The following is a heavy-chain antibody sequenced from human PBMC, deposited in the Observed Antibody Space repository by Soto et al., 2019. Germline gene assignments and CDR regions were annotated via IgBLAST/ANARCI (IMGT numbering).Heavy chain of an antibody. CDR1: GFTFSDHY. D-gene: IGHD4-17*01. Sequence: EVQLVESGGGLVQPGGSLRLSCAASGFTFSDHYMDWVRQAPGKGLEWVGRTRNKANSYTTEYAASVKGRFTISRDDSKNSLYLQMNSLKTEDTAVYYCARYHDGDTNFDYWGQGTLVTVSS. J-gene: IGHJ4*02. CDR2: TRNKANSYTT. CDR3: ARYHDGDTNFDY. V-gene: IGHV3-72*01.